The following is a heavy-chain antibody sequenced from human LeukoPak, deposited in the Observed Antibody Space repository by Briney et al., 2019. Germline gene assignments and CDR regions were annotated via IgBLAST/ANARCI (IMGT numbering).Heavy chain of an antibody. D-gene: IGHD1-26*01. V-gene: IGHV3-21*04. Sequence: GGSLGLSCAASGFTFSSYSMNWARQAPGKGLEWVSSISSSSSYIYYADSVKGRFTISRDSSKNTLFLHMNTLRAEDTAIYYCAKDRTVGASYWYFDLWGRGTLVTVSS. CDR1: GFTFSSYS. J-gene: IGHJ2*01. CDR2: ISSSSSYI. CDR3: AKDRTVGASYWYFDL.